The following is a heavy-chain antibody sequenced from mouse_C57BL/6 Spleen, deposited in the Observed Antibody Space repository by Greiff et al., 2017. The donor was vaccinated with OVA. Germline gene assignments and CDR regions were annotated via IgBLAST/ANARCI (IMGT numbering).Heavy chain of an antibody. CDR1: GYSITSGYY. CDR2: ISYDGSN. CDR3: ARAYSY. V-gene: IGHV3-6*01. J-gene: IGHJ2*01. D-gene: IGHD6-5*01. Sequence: EVKLQQSGPGLVKPSQSLSLTCSVTGYSITSGYYWNWIRQFPGNKLEWMGYISYDGSNNYNPSLKNRISITRDTSKNQFFLKLNSVTTEDTATYYCARAYSYWGQGTTLTVSS.